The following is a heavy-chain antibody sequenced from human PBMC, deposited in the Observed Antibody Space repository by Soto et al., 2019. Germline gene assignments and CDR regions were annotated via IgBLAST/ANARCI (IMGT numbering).Heavy chain of an antibody. J-gene: IGHJ5*02. Sequence: QVHLVESGGGLVKPGGSLRLSCAASGITFSDCYMNWIRQAPGKGLEWVSYMSSSGSTYIYYADSVKGRFTISRDNAKNSLYLQMNSLRAEDTAVYYCARDPSYFFDSSGYPRGFDPWGQGTLVTVSS. CDR3: ARDPSYFFDSSGYPRGFDP. CDR2: MSSSGSTYI. V-gene: IGHV3-11*04. CDR1: GITFSDCY. D-gene: IGHD3-22*01.